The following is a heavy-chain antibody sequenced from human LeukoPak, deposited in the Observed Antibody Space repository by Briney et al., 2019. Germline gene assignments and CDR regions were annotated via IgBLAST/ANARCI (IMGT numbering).Heavy chain of an antibody. CDR2: IRNVGSKK. V-gene: IGHV3-30*02. J-gene: IGHJ4*02. Sequence: GGSLRLSRAASEFSFSSSGMHWVRQAPGKGLEWVTFIRNVGSKKYYADSVKGRFTISRDNSKNTLYLQMNSLRAEDTAVYYCAKGDSYGYVRWGQGTLVTVSS. CDR1: EFSFSSSG. D-gene: IGHD5-18*01. CDR3: AKGDSYGYVR.